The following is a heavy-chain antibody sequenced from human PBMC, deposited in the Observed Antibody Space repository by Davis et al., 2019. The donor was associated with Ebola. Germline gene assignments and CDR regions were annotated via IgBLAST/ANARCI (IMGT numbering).Heavy chain of an antibody. CDR2: ISHSGST. V-gene: IGHV4-38-2*02. J-gene: IGHJ4*02. CDR1: GFSISGGYY. Sequence: MPSETLSLTCSVSGFSISGGYYWGWIRQAPGKGMEWIGSISHSGSTYFTPSLKSRVTISVDTPKNQFSLKLTSVTATDTAVYYCAIYFYDSSGIFDYWGQGTLVTVSS. D-gene: IGHD3-22*01. CDR3: AIYFYDSSGIFDY.